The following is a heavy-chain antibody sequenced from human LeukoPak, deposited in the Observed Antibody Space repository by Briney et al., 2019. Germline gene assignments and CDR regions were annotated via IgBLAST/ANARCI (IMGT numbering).Heavy chain of an antibody. D-gene: IGHD5-12*01. V-gene: IGHV1-46*01. CDR3: ARPITGYDN. J-gene: IGHJ4*02. CDR2: ISPSGGST. Sequence: ASVKVSCKASGYTFSNYYMHWVRQAPGQGLEWMGLISPSGGSTSYAQKFQGRVTMTSDTSTTTVYMELSSLRSKDTAVYYCARPITGYDNWGQGTLVTVSS. CDR1: GYTFSNYY.